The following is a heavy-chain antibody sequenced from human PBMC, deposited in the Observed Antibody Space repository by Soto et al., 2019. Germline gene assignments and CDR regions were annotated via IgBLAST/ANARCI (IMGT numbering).Heavy chain of an antibody. Sequence: ASVKVSCKASGYTFTNFGISWVRQAPGQGLEWMGWISAYNGNTNYAQKFQGKVTITRDTSASTAYMELSSLRSEDTAVYYCTCSGWFFDYWGQGTLVTVSS. V-gene: IGHV1-18*01. CDR1: GYTFTNFG. CDR3: TCSGWFFDY. CDR2: ISAYNGNT. J-gene: IGHJ4*02. D-gene: IGHD6-19*01.